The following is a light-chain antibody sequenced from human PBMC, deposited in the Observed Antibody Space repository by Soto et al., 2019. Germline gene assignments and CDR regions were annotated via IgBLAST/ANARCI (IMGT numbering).Light chain of an antibody. J-gene: IGLJ3*02. V-gene: IGLV2-11*01. CDR3: CSFAGSYSWV. CDR1: TSDVGAYNY. CDR2: DVN. Sequence: QSALTQPRSVSGSPGQSVSISCTGTTSDVGAYNYVSWYQQHPGKAPKLMVYDVNQRPSGVPDRFSGSKSGNTASLTISGLHADDAGDYFCCSFAGSYSWVFGGGTKLTVL.